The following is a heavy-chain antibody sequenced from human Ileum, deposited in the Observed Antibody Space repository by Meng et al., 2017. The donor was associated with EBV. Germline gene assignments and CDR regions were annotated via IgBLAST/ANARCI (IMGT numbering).Heavy chain of an antibody. CDR2: ISAYNGNT. D-gene: IGHD1-26*01. Sequence: GQLGQAGGEVKKPGDSVKVSCKDSGYTFTNYGITWVRQAPGQGLEWMGWISAYNGNTNYAQTLQGRVTMTTDTSTSTAYMELGSLRSDDTAVYYCARVEVGITSGDYWGQGTLVTVSS. V-gene: IGHV1-18*01. CDR3: ARVEVGITSGDY. J-gene: IGHJ4*02. CDR1: GYTFTNYG.